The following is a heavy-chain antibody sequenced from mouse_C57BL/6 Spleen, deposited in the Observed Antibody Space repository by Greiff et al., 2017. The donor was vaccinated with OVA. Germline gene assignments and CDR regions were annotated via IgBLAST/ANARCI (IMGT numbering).Heavy chain of an antibody. Sequence: EVKLMESGEGLVKPGGSLKLSCAASGFTFSSYAMSWVRQTPEKRLEWVAYISSGGDYIYYADTVKGRFTISRDNARNTLYLQMSSLKSEDTAMYYCTRGLLYPYWYFDVWGTGTTVTVSS. V-gene: IGHV5-9-1*02. CDR2: ISSGGDYI. J-gene: IGHJ1*03. CDR3: TRGLLYPYWYFDV. D-gene: IGHD2-12*01. CDR1: GFTFSSYA.